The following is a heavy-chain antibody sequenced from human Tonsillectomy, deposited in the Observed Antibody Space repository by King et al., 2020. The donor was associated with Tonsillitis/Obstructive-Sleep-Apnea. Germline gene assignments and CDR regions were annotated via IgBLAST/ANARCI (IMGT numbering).Heavy chain of an antibody. V-gene: IGHV3-21*01. CDR1: GFTFSDYS. D-gene: IGHD6-19*01. CDR2: MSSGSSST. J-gene: IGHJ4*02. Sequence: VQLVESGGGLVKPGGSLRLSCAASGFTFSDYSMNWGRQAPGQGLEWVSSMSSGSSSTYFADSVKGRFTISRDNAKNSLYLQMNSLRAEDTAVYYCARGGSGWFRLWGQGSLVTVSS. CDR3: ARGGSGWFRL.